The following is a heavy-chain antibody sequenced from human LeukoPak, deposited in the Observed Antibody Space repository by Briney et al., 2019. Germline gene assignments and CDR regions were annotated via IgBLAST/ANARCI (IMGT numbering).Heavy chain of an antibody. CDR1: EFTLGDYA. CDR2: IRSKAYGGTT. D-gene: IGHD3-22*01. V-gene: IGHV3-49*04. J-gene: IGHJ4*02. CDR3: TRDGYDSSGSLFDY. Sequence: PGGSLRLSCTASEFTLGDYAMSWVRQAPGKGLEWEGFIRSKAYGGTTEYAASVKGRFTISRDDSKSIAYLQMNSLKTEDTAVYYCTRDGYDSSGSLFDYWAQGTLVTVSS.